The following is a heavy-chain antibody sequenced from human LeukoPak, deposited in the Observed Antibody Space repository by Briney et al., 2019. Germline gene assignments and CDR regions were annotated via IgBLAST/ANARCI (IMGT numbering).Heavy chain of an antibody. CDR2: INSNTGDT. Sequence: ASVKVSCKASGYTFTGYYMHWVRQAPGQGLEWMGWINSNTGDTDYVQNFQGRVTMTRDTSISTAYMELSRLRSDDTAVYYCARAYSSSFHAPLRYWGQGTLVTVSS. CDR3: ARAYSSSFHAPLRY. D-gene: IGHD6-6*01. CDR1: GYTFTGYY. J-gene: IGHJ4*02. V-gene: IGHV1-2*02.